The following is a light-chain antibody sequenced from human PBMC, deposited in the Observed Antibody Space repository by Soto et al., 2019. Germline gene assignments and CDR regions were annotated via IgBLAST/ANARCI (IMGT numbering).Light chain of an antibody. V-gene: IGLV2-11*01. J-gene: IGLJ2*01. CDR3: CSYAGSYSVV. CDR2: DVS. Sequence: QSALTQPRSVSGSPGQSVTISCTGTSSDVGGCNYVSWYQQHPGKAPKLMIYDVSKRPSGVPDRFSGSKSGNTASLTISGLQAEDEADYYCCSYAGSYSVVFGGGTKVTVL. CDR1: SSDVGGCNY.